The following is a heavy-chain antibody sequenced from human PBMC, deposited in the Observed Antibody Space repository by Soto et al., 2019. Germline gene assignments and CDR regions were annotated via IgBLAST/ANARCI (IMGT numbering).Heavy chain of an antibody. V-gene: IGHV3-33*01. J-gene: IGHJ4*02. CDR1: GFTFSSYG. CDR3: ARVEAGDRVMFGYSSGGYAVDY. D-gene: IGHD6-19*01. Sequence: QVQLVESGGGVVQPGRSLRLSCAASGFTFSSYGMHWVRQAPGKGLEWVAVIWYAGSNKYYADSVKGRFTISRDNYKNTLYLQMNSMRAEDTAVYYCARVEAGDRVMFGYSSGGYAVDYWGQGTLVTVSS. CDR2: IWYAGSNK.